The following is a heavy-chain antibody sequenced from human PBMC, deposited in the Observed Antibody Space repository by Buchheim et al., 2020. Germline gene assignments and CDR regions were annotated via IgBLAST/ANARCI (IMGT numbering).Heavy chain of an antibody. D-gene: IGHD6-6*01. V-gene: IGHV1-8*01. Sequence: QVQLVQSGAEVKKPGASVKVSCKASGYTFTSYDINWVRQATGQGLEWRGWMNPNSGNTGYAQKFQARVTTTRTTSISPSNMELSSLRSEDTAVYYCARGRGIVGSSRRGYNWFDPWGQGTL. CDR3: ARGRGIVGSSRRGYNWFDP. J-gene: IGHJ5*02. CDR1: GYTFTSYD. CDR2: MNPNSGNT.